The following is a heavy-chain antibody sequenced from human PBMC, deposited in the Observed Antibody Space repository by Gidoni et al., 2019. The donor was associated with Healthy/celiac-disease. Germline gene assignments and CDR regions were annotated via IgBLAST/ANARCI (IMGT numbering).Heavy chain of an antibody. CDR2: IIPILGIA. J-gene: IGHJ4*02. V-gene: IGHV1-69*09. CDR3: ARGGGYSGYDLDY. D-gene: IGHD5-12*01. CDR1: GGTFSSYA. Sequence: QVQLVQSGAEVQKPGSSVKVSCKASGGTFSSYAISWVRQAPGQGLEWIGRIIPILGIANYAQKFQGRVTITADKSTSTAYMELSSLRSEDTAVYYCARGGGYSGYDLDYWGQGTLVTVSS.